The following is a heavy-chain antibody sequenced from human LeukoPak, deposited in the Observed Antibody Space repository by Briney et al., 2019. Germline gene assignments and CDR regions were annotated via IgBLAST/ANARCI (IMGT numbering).Heavy chain of an antibody. CDR1: GFTFRDYG. V-gene: IGHV3-23*01. CDR3: AKRDGTSRGGFDY. Sequence: GGSLRLSCSAPGFTFRDYGMYWVRQAPGQGLEWVSAVTGSGDGTYYADSVKGRFTISRDNSKDTLFLQLSSLRPEDTAVYYCAKRDGTSRGGFDYWGQGTLVTVSS. D-gene: IGHD3-16*01. CDR2: VTGSGDGT. J-gene: IGHJ4*02.